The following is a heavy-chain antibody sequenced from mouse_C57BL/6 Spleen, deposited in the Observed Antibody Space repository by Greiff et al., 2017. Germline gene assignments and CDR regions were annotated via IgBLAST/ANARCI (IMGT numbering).Heavy chain of an antibody. Sequence: EVQLQQSGGGLVKPGGSLKLSCAASGFTFSSYAMSWVRQTPEKRLEWVATISDGGSYTYYPDNVKGRFTISRDNAKNNLYLQMSHLKSEDTAMYYCARDRHWFDYWGQGTTLTVSS. CDR1: GFTFSSYA. CDR3: ARDRHWFDY. CDR2: ISDGGSYT. D-gene: IGHD3-1*01. J-gene: IGHJ2*01. V-gene: IGHV5-4*01.